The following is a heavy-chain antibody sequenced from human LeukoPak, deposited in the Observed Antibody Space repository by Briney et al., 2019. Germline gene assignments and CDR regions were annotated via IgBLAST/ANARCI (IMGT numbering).Heavy chain of an antibody. CDR2: IRFDGGGV. J-gene: IGHJ4*02. CDR1: GLRFSSYG. Sequence: GGSLRLSCEASGLRFSSYGMHWVRQAPGKGLEWVAFIRFDGGGVYYIESVKGRFTISRDNSKSTLYLQLNRLRTDDTAVYYCATHSRASPDWGQGTLVTVSS. V-gene: IGHV3-30*02. D-gene: IGHD3-16*01. CDR3: ATHSRASPD.